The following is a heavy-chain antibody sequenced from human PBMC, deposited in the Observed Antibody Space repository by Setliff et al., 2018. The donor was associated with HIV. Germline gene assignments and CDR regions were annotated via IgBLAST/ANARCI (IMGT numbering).Heavy chain of an antibody. CDR3: TTRLSGSYIPNWFDP. J-gene: IGHJ5*02. CDR2: SRSKREAYTT. V-gene: IGHV3-72*01. Sequence: GGSLRLSCAVSGLIFSDHYMDWVRQAPGKGLEWVGRSRSKREAYTTHYAAPVKGRFTISRDDSKNTLYLQMNSLEIEDTAVYYCTTRLSGSYIPNWFDPWGQGTLVTVSS. D-gene: IGHD1-26*01. CDR1: GLIFSDHY.